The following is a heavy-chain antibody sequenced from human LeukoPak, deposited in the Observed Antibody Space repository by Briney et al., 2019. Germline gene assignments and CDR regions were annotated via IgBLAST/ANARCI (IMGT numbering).Heavy chain of an antibody. V-gene: IGHV4-59*01. Sequence: KPSETLSLTCIVSGGSISSYYWSWIRQPPGKGLEWIGYIYYSGSTNYNPSLKSRVTISVDTSKNQFSLKLSSVTAADTAVYYCATLGYCSSTSCSHPRWGQGTLVTVSS. CDR3: ATLGYCSSTSCSHPR. J-gene: IGHJ4*02. CDR2: IYYSGST. D-gene: IGHD2-2*01. CDR1: GGSISSYY.